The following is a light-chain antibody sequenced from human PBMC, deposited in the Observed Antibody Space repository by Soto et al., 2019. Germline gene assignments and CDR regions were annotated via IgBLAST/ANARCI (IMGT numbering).Light chain of an antibody. Sequence: QSVLTQPRSVSGSPGQSVTISCTGTSSDVGGYNYVSWYQQHPGKAPKVMIYDVSKRPSGVPDRFSGSKSGNTASLTISGIQAEDEADYYCCSYAGSYTWVFGGGTKLIVL. V-gene: IGLV2-11*01. CDR3: CSYAGSYTWV. CDR1: SSDVGGYNY. J-gene: IGLJ3*02. CDR2: DVS.